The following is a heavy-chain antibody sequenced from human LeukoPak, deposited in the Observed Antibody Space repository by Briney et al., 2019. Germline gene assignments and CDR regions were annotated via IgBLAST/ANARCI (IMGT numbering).Heavy chain of an antibody. CDR1: GFSLSTSGVG. D-gene: IGHD3-9*01. CDR2: IYWDDDK. Sequence: SGPTLVKPTQTLTPTCTFSGFSLSTSGVGVGWIRQPPGKALEWLALIYWDDDKRYSPSLKSRLTITKDTSKNQVVLTMTNMDPVDTATYYCAHSSGVLRYFDCPFDYWGQGTLVTVSS. J-gene: IGHJ4*02. V-gene: IGHV2-5*02. CDR3: AHSSGVLRYFDCPFDY.